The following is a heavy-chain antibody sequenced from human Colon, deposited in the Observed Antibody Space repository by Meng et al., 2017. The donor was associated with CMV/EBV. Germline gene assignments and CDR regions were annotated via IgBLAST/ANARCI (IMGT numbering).Heavy chain of an antibody. CDR3: ARLEGYYGSGSYNY. V-gene: IGHV3-7*01. J-gene: IGHJ4*02. Sequence: GESLKISCAASGFIFSDYWMSWVRQTPGKGLEWVANINPGGSEKYYVDSVKGRFTISRDNAKNSLYLQMNSLRAEDTAVYYCARLEGYYGSGSYNYWGQGTLVTVSS. D-gene: IGHD3-10*01. CDR1: GFIFSDYW. CDR2: INPGGSEK.